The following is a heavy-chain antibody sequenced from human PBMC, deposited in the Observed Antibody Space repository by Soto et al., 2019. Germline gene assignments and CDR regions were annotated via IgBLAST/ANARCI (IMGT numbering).Heavy chain of an antibody. J-gene: IGHJ3*02. CDR1: GFTFSSYS. V-gene: IGHV3-21*01. D-gene: IGHD3-22*01. CDR3: ARGITMIVRDAFDI. CDR2: ISSSSSYI. Sequence: GGSLRLSCAASGFTFSSYSMNWVRQAPGKGLEWVSSISSSSSYIYYADSVKGRFTISRDNAKNPLYLQMNSLRAEDTAVYYCARGITMIVRDAFDIWGQGTMVTVSS.